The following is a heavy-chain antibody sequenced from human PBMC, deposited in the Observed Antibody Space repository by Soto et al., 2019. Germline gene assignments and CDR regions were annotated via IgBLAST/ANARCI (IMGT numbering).Heavy chain of an antibody. D-gene: IGHD7-27*01. CDR3: ARDTGDGTFDF. V-gene: IGHV1-3*01. Sequence: QVHLVQSGAEVRKPGDSVQVSCKASGYTFSSYAMHWVRQAPGQRREWMGWINAGYGNTKSSQKFQDRVTISRDTSASKAYMELTSLRSEDTAVYYCARDTGDGTFDFWGQGTPVTVSS. CDR1: GYTFSSYA. J-gene: IGHJ4*02. CDR2: INAGYGNT.